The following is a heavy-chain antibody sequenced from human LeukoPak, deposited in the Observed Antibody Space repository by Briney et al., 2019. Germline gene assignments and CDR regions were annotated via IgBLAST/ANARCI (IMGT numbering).Heavy chain of an antibody. J-gene: IGHJ4*02. CDR2: IYYSGST. D-gene: IGHD1-26*01. CDR3: ARYSGSYAVDY. V-gene: IGHV4-59*01. CDR1: GGSISSDY. Sequence: SETLSLTCTVSGGSISSDYWSWIRQPPGKGLEWIGCIYYSGSTNYNPSLKSRVTISVDTSKNQFSLKLSSVTAADTAVYYCARYSGSYAVDYWGQGTLVTVSS.